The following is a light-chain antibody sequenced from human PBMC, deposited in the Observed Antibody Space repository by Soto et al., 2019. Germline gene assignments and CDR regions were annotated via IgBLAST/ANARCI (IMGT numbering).Light chain of an antibody. J-gene: IGKJ1*01. V-gene: IGKV3-20*01. CDR3: QQYGSSQT. Sequence: EIVLTQSPGTLSLSPGERATLSCRASQSVSSSYLAWYQQKPGQAPRLLIYGASSRATGIPDRFSGSGSGTDFTLTISRLEPEEFAVYYCQQYGSSQTFGQGTKVDIK. CDR1: QSVSSSY. CDR2: GAS.